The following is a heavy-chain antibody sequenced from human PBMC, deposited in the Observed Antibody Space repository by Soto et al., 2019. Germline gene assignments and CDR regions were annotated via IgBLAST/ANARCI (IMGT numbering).Heavy chain of an antibody. CDR1: GFAFSDHY. CDR2: VRNKANGYSR. V-gene: IGHV3-72*01. J-gene: IGHJ4*02. CDR3: TGRNGDFRGLED. Sequence: GGSLRLSCAASGFAFSDHYMDWVRQAPGKGLEWVARVRNKANGYSREYAASVRGRFTISRDDLKNLMYLEMNSLKTDDTAVFYCTGRNGDFRGLEDGGQGPLVTVSS. D-gene: IGHD4-17*01.